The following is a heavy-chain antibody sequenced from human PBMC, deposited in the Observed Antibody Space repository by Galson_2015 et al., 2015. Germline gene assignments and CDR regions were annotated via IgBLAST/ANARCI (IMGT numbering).Heavy chain of an antibody. D-gene: IGHD3-10*01. CDR2: ISSSSSYI. Sequence: SLRLSCAASGFTFSSYSMNWVRQAPGKGLEWVSSISSSSSYIYYADSLKGRFTISRDNAKNSLYLQMNSLRAEDTAVYYCARDMGPITMVQGVLENHKHYYYYYGMDVWGQGTTVTVSS. CDR3: ARDMGPITMVQGVLENHKHYYYYYGMDV. V-gene: IGHV3-21*01. CDR1: GFTFSSYS. J-gene: IGHJ6*02.